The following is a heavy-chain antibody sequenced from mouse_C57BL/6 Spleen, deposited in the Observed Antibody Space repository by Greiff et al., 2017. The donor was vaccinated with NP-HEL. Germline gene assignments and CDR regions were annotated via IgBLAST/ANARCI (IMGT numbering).Heavy chain of an antibody. D-gene: IGHD1-1*01. J-gene: IGHJ2*01. CDR2: IYPGSGST. CDR3: ARSGYYCCRGGYFDY. Sequence: QVQLKESGAELVKPGASVKMSCKASGYTFTSYWITWVKQRPGKGLEWIGDIYPGSGSTNYNEKFKSKATLTVDTSSSTAYMQLSSLTSEDSAVYYCARSGYYCCRGGYFDYWGQGTTVTVSS. V-gene: IGHV1-55*01. CDR1: GYTFTSYW.